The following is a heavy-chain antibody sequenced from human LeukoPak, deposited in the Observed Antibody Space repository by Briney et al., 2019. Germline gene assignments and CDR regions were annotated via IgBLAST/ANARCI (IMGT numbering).Heavy chain of an antibody. Sequence: GSLRLSCEASGFTFGSYWMHWIRQSPGKGLEWIGEINHSGSTNYNPSLKSRVTISVDTSKKQFSLKLSSLTAADTAVYYCDFWGTWGQGTLVTVSS. D-gene: IGHD3-16*01. CDR2: INHSGST. V-gene: IGHV4-34*08. CDR1: GFTFGSYW. J-gene: IGHJ5*02. CDR3: DFWGT.